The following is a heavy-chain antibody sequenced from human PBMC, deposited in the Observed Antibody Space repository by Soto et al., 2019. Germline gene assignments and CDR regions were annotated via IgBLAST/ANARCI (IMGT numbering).Heavy chain of an antibody. J-gene: IGHJ4*02. V-gene: IGHV3-33*01. CDR2: IWYDGSNK. D-gene: IGHD5-18*01. Sequence: QVQLVESGGGVVQPGKSLRLSCAASGFTFSTYGMHWVRQAPGKGREWVAVIWYDGSNKYHGDSLKGRFTISRDNSKNPLYLQINNLRAEDTAVYYCGRDGALGDTAVVDSWGQGTLVTVSS. CDR3: GRDGALGDTAVVDS. CDR1: GFTFSTYG.